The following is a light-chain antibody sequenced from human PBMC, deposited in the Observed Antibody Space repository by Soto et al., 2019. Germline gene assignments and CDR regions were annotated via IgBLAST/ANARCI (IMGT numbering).Light chain of an antibody. CDR3: CSYADSSSYV. CDR1: SSDVGAYNF. V-gene: IGLV2-14*03. CDR2: DVS. Sequence: QSALTQPASVSGSPGQSITISCTGTSSDVGAYNFVSWYQQHPGRAPKLMIYDVSYRPSGVSNRFSGSKSGNTASLTISGLQIEDEADCYCCSYADSSSYVFGTGTKVTVL. J-gene: IGLJ1*01.